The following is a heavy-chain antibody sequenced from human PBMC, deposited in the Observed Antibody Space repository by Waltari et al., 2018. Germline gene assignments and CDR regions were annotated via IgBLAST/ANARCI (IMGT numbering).Heavy chain of an antibody. V-gene: IGHV1-69*13. CDR3: ARSGPPEYSSSGAASYYFDY. J-gene: IGHJ4*02. Sequence: QVQLVQSGAEVKKPGSSVKVSCKASGGTFSSYAISWVRQAPGQGLEWMGGITPIFGTANYAQKFQGRVTITADESTSTAYMELSSLRSEDTAVYYCARSGPPEYSSSGAASYYFDYWGQGTLVTVSS. CDR1: GGTFSSYA. CDR2: ITPIFGTA. D-gene: IGHD6-6*01.